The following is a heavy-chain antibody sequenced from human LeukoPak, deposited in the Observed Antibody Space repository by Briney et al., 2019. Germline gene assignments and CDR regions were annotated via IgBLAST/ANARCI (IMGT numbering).Heavy chain of an antibody. CDR1: GYTFTSYD. CDR3: ARGGPILWFGELPKNGMDV. D-gene: IGHD3-10*01. V-gene: IGHV1-8*01. CDR2: MNPNSGNT. Sequence: AASVKVSCKASGYTFTSYDINWVRQATGQGLEWMGWMNPNSGNTGYAQKFQGRVTMTRNTSISTAYMELSSLRSEDTAVYYCARGGPILWFGELPKNGMDVWGQGTTVTVSS. J-gene: IGHJ6*02.